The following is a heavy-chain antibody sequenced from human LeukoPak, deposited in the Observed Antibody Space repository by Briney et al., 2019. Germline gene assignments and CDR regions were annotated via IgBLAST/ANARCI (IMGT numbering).Heavy chain of an antibody. Sequence: PSGTLSLTCAVSGGSISSSSYYWGWIRQPPGKGLEWIGSIYYSGSTYYNPSLKSRVTISVDTSKNQFSLKLSSVTAADTAVYYCARAAGRGGSRHYYYYMDVWGKGTTVTISS. V-gene: IGHV4-39*07. CDR1: GGSISSSSYY. CDR3: ARAAGRGGSRHYYYYMDV. D-gene: IGHD2-15*01. J-gene: IGHJ6*03. CDR2: IYYSGST.